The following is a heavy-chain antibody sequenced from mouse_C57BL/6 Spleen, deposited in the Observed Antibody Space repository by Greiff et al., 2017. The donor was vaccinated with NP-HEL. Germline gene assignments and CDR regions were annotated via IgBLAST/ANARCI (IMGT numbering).Heavy chain of an antibody. D-gene: IGHD3-2*02. CDR3: ARRDSSGSFYARDY. Sequence: QVQLQQPGAELVMPGASVKLSCKASGYTFTSYWMHWVKQRPGQGLEWIGEIDPSDSYTNYNQKFKGKSTLTVDKSSSTAYMQLSSLTSEDAAVYYCARRDSSGSFYARDYWGQGTSVTVSS. J-gene: IGHJ4*01. V-gene: IGHV1-69*01. CDR1: GYTFTSYW. CDR2: IDPSDSYT.